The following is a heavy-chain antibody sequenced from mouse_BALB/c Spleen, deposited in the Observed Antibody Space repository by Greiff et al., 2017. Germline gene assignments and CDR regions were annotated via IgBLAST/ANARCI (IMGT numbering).Heavy chain of an antibody. V-gene: IGHV5-17*02. CDR1: GFTFSSFG. CDR3: ASGNYFAY. Sequence: EVQLVESGGGLVQPGGSRKLSCAASGFTFSSFGMHWVRQAPEKGLEWVAYISSGSSTIYYADTVKGRFTISRDNPKNTLFLQMTSLRSEDTAMYYCASGNYFAYWGQGTLVTVSA. D-gene: IGHD2-1*01. CDR2: ISSGSSTI. J-gene: IGHJ3*01.